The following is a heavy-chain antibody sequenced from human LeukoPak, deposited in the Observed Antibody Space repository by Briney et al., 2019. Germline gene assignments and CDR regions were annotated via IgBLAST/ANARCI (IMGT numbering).Heavy chain of an antibody. CDR3: ASLAAVGPYTYYYYYMHV. D-gene: IGHD6-13*01. CDR1: GYTFTGDY. CDR2: INPNSGGT. J-gene: IGHJ6*03. V-gene: IGHV1-2*02. Sequence: ASVKVSCKASGYTFTGDYMHWVRQAPGPGLEWMGWINPNSGGTNYAQKFQGRVTMTRDTSISTAYMELNRLRSDDTAVYYCASLAAVGPYTYYYYYMHVWGKGTTVTVSS.